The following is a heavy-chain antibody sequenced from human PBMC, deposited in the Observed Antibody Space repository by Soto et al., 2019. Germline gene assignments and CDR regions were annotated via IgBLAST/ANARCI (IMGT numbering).Heavy chain of an antibody. Sequence: SQTLSLTCVISGDSVSSNGACWNWIRQSPSRGLQWLGRIYYRSKWFHDYAASVESRMAINPDTSRNQFSLQLNYVTPEDTAVYYCAREEVGATPWDYYGMDVWGQGTTVTVS. CDR3: AREEVGATPWDYYGMDV. CDR2: IYYRSKWFH. CDR1: GDSVSSNGAC. V-gene: IGHV6-1*01. J-gene: IGHJ6*02. D-gene: IGHD1-26*01.